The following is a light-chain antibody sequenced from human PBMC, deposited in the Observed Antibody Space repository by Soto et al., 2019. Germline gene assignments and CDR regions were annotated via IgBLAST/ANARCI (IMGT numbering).Light chain of an antibody. CDR3: QQRSKWPIT. Sequence: EIVLTQSPATLSLSPGERATLSCRASQSVSCYLGWYQQKPGQAPRLLIYDASNRATGIPARFSGSGSGTDFTLTISSLEPEDFAVYYCQQRSKWPITFGQGTRLEIK. J-gene: IGKJ5*01. CDR2: DAS. CDR1: QSVSCY. V-gene: IGKV3-11*01.